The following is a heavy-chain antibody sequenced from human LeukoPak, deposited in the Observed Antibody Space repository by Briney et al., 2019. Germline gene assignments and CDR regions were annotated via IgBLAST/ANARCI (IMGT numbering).Heavy chain of an antibody. CDR1: GFSFRSYG. CDR3: AKGESITSAWFDS. CDR2: ISSDEINE. Sequence: GGSLGLSCAASGFSFRSYGMHWVRQAPGKGLEWVAVISSDEINEYYADSVKGRFTISRDNSKNTLYLQINSLRGEGTAVYYCAKGESITSAWFDSWGQGTLVTVSS. V-gene: IGHV3-30*18. J-gene: IGHJ5*01. D-gene: IGHD5-24*01.